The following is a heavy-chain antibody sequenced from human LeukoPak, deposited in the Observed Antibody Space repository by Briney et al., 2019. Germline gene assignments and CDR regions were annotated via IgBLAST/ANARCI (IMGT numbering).Heavy chain of an antibody. Sequence: ASVKVSCKASGYTFTSYDINWVRQATGQGLEWMGWMNPNSGNTGYAQKFQGRVTMTRNTSISTAYMELSSLRSEDTAVYYCARGYYGDYMSDYWGQGTLVTVSS. D-gene: IGHD4-17*01. CDR2: MNPNSGNT. CDR3: ARGYYGDYMSDY. J-gene: IGHJ4*02. CDR1: GYTFTSYD. V-gene: IGHV1-8*01.